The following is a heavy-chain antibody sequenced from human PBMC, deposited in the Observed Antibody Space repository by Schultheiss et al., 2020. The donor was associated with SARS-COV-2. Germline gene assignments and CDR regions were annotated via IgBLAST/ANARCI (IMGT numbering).Heavy chain of an antibody. CDR2: IIPIFGTA. CDR1: GGTFTSYD. D-gene: IGHD6-13*01. Sequence: SVKVSCKASGGTFTSYDINWVRQAPGQGLEWMGGIIPIFGTANYAQKFQGRVTMTRDTSTSTVYMELSSLRSEDTAVYYCAREKAADDYGMDVWGQGATVTVSS. CDR3: AREKAADDYGMDV. J-gene: IGHJ6*02. V-gene: IGHV1-69*05.